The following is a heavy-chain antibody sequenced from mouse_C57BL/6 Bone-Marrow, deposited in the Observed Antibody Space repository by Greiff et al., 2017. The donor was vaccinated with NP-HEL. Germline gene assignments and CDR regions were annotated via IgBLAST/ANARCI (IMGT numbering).Heavy chain of an antibody. J-gene: IGHJ3*01. Sequence: EVHLVESGGGLVKPGGSLKLSCAASGFTFSDYGMHWVRQAPEKGLEWVAYISSGSSTIYYADTVKGRFTISRDNAKNTLFLQMTSLRSEDTAMYYCARDLTGTGAWFAYWGQGTLVTVSA. CDR3: ARDLTGTGAWFAY. CDR2: ISSGSSTI. D-gene: IGHD4-1*01. CDR1: GFTFSDYG. V-gene: IGHV5-17*01.